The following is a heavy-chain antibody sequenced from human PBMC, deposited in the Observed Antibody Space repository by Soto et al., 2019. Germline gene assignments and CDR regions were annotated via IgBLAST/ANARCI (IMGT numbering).Heavy chain of an antibody. J-gene: IGHJ4*02. D-gene: IGHD6-19*01. CDR2: INHSGST. CDR3: TRAPRGIIVAPDY. Sequence: QVQLQQWGAGLLKPSETLSLTCAVYGGSFSGYYWTWIRQPPGTGLEWIGEINHSGSTNYNPSLKSRVTISVDTSKNQFSLKLTSVTAADTAVYYCTRAPRGIIVAPDYWGQGTLVTVSS. V-gene: IGHV4-34*01. CDR1: GGSFSGYY.